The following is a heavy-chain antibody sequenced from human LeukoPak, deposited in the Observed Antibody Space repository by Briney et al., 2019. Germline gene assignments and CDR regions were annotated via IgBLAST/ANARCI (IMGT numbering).Heavy chain of an antibody. J-gene: IGHJ4*02. CDR2: IYNGGAI. D-gene: IGHD1-14*01. V-gene: IGHV3-53*01. Sequence: GGSLRLSCVASGFAVGSNYMSGIRQAPGKGLEWVSLIYNGGAIRYADSVKGRFTISRDSSKNTLFLQMNDLTVEDTARYYCARRPGNWGQGILVTVSS. CDR3: ARRPGN. CDR1: GFAVGSNY.